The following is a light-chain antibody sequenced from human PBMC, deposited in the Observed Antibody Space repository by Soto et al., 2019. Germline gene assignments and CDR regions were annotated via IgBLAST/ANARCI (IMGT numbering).Light chain of an antibody. CDR2: DVS. CDR1: SSDVGNYNY. V-gene: IGLV2-14*01. J-gene: IGLJ2*01. CDR3: SSYTSSSPYVV. Sequence: QSALTQPASVSGSRGQSITISCTGTSSDVGNYNYVSWYQQHPGKAPKLMIYDVSNRPSGVSNRFSGSKSGNTASLTISGLQAEDEADYYCSSYTSSSPYVVFGGGTKLTVL.